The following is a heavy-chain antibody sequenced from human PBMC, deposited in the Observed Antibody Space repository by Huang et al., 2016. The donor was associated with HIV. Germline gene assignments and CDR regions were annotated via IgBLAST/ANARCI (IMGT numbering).Heavy chain of an antibody. D-gene: IGHD3-3*01. CDR2: ISYDGDDT. V-gene: IGHV3-30*03. J-gene: IGHJ4*02. Sequence: QILLIESGGGMVQPGRSLRLSCAASGFTFSSYGLHGVRQAPGKGLECVAVISYDGDDTYYADSVRGRCTIARDNSKNTLYLQMNRLRIEDTAVYYCARGPIRFLAWLLNFDYWGQGALVTVSS. CDR1: GFTFSSYG. CDR3: ARGPIRFLAWLLNFDY.